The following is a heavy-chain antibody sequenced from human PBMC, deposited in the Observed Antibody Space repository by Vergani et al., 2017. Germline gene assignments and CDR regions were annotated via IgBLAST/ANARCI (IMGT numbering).Heavy chain of an antibody. CDR1: GGTFSSYA. Sequence: QVQLVQSGAEVKKPGSSVKVSCKASGGTFSSYAISWVRQAPGQGLEWMGGIIPIFGTANSAQKFQGRVTITADESTSTAYMELSSLRSEDTAVYYCPREGRGCSSTSCYDYYYYMDVWGKGTTVTVSS. D-gene: IGHD2-2*01. CDR2: IIPIFGTA. CDR3: PREGRGCSSTSCYDYYYYMDV. V-gene: IGHV1-69*01. J-gene: IGHJ6*03.